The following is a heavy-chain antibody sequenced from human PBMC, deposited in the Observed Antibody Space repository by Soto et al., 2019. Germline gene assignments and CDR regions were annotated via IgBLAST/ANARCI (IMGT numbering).Heavy chain of an antibody. Sequence: QVQLQQWGAGLLKPSETLALNCGVYGESLTGYYWSWIRQPPGKALEWIGEINHSGRINYIPSLKSRLTISVDTSNNQFSLGLRSVTDADAAVYYCARRRVAARSYYFDYWGQGNLVTVSS. CDR1: GESLTGYY. V-gene: IGHV4-34*01. CDR2: INHSGRI. D-gene: IGHD6-6*01. CDR3: ARRRVAARSYYFDY. J-gene: IGHJ4*02.